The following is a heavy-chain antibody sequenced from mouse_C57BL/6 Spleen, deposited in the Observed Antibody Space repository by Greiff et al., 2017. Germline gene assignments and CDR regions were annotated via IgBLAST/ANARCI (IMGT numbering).Heavy chain of an antibody. J-gene: IGHJ2*01. D-gene: IGHD1-1*01. CDR2: IYPGDGDT. Sequence: VKLMESGAELVKPGASVKISCKASGYAFSSYWMNWVKQRPGKGLEWIGQIYPGDGDTNYNGKFKGKATLTADKSSSTAYMQLSSLTSEDSAVYFGARKDYYGSSFIDYWGQGTTLTVSS. CDR1: GYAFSSYW. CDR3: ARKDYYGSSFIDY. V-gene: IGHV1-80*01.